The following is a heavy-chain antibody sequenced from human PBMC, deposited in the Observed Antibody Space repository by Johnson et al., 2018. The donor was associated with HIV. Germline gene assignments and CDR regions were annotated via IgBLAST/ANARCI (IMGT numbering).Heavy chain of an antibody. CDR2: IIWNRGIT. D-gene: IGHD6-13*01. V-gene: IGHV3-9*01. CDR3: AKPLAYSSWYTPDIPPNDAFDV. Sequence: EVQLVESGGGVVRPGASLRLSCAASAFTFDDSAMHWVRQAPGKGLARVSSIIWNRGITGYADSVKGRFTISSDNAKNSLYLQMNSLRAEDTALYYCAKPLAYSSWYTPDIPPNDAFDVWGQGTMVTVSS. CDR1: AFTFDDSA. J-gene: IGHJ3*01.